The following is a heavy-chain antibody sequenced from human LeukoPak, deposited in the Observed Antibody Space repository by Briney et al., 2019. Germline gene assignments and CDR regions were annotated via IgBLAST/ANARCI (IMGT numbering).Heavy chain of an antibody. CDR2: ISGSGGST. J-gene: IGHJ4*02. CDR3: ARFHRSSVAVAGTDY. D-gene: IGHD6-19*01. V-gene: IGHV3-23*01. CDR1: GFTFSSYA. Sequence: PGGSLRLSCAASGFTFSSYAMSWVRQAPGKGLERVSAISGSGGSTYYADSVKGRFTISRDNSKNTLYLQMNSLRAEDTAVYYCARFHRSSVAVAGTDYWGQGTLVTVSS.